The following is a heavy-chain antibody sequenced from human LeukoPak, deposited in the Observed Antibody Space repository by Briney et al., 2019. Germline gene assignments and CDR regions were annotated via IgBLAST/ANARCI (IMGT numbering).Heavy chain of an antibody. D-gene: IGHD1-26*01. J-gene: IGHJ3*02. CDR1: GFTFSTYA. CDR3: ARGGIITSYAFEI. V-gene: IGHV3-21*01. Sequence: GGSLRLSCAASGFTFSTYAISWVRQAPGKGLEWVSCISSTSNYVFYADSVRGRFTISRDNAKNSLYLQMDSLRAEDTAVYYCARGGIITSYAFEIWGQGAMVTVSS. CDR2: ISSTSNYV.